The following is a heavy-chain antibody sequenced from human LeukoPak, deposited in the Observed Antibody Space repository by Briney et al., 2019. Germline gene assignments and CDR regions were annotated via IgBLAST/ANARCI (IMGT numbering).Heavy chain of an antibody. J-gene: IGHJ3*02. CDR1: GFTVSSNY. D-gene: IGHD2-2*02. CDR3: ASTQAGYCSSTSCYTPPIFDI. Sequence: GGSLRLSCAASGFTVSSNYMSWVRQAPGKGLEWVSVIYSGGSTYYADSVKGRFTISRDNSKNTLYLQMNSLRAEDTAVYYCASTQAGYCSSTSCYTPPIFDIWGQGTMVTVSS. V-gene: IGHV3-53*01. CDR2: IYSGGST.